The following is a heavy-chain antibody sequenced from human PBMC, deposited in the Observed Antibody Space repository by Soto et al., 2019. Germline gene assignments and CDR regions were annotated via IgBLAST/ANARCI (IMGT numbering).Heavy chain of an antibody. V-gene: IGHV4-31*03. CDR2: IYYSGST. J-gene: IGHJ3*02. D-gene: IGHD2-21*01. CDR3: AGYCGGDCYNPYDAFDI. CDR1: GGSISSGGYY. Sequence: PSETLSLTCTVSGGSISSGGYYWSWIRQHPGKGLEWIGYIYYSGSTYYNPSLKSRVTISVDTSKNQFSLKLSSVTAAGTAVYYRAGYCGGDCYNPYDAFDIWGQGTMVTVSS.